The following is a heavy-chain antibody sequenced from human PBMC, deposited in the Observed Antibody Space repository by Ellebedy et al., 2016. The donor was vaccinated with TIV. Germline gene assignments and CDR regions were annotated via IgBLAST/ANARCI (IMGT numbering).Heavy chain of an antibody. D-gene: IGHD3-3*02. V-gene: IGHV4-34*01. Sequence: SQTLSLTCAVYGGSFSGYYWSWIRQPPGKGLEWIGEMHHSGSTNYIPSLKGRVTMSVDTSKNQFSLKMNSLTAADTAVYYCARESDSHFYFDYWGQGTLVTVSS. CDR2: MHHSGST. CDR1: GGSFSGYY. J-gene: IGHJ4*02. CDR3: ARESDSHFYFDY.